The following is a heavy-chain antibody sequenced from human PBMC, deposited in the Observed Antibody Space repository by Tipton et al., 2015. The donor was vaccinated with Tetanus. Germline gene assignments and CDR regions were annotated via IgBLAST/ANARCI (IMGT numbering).Heavy chain of an antibody. D-gene: IGHD6-6*01. V-gene: IGHV4-31*03. CDR1: GDSISRGGYF. CDR2: IYYSGDT. J-gene: IGHJ5*02. CDR3: ARDQGGGRVVRLNWLDP. Sequence: TLSLTCTVSGDSISRGGYFWNWVRPPPGKGPGGVGYIYYSGDTYYNPSLKSRVFMSVDTSKNQFSLNLSSVTAADTAVYYCARDQGGGRVVRLNWLDPWGQGTLVTVSS.